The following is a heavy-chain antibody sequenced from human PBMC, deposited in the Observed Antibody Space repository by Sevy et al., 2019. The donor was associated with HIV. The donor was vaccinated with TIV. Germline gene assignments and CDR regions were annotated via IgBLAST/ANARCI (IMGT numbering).Heavy chain of an antibody. CDR2: IWYDGSNK. J-gene: IGHJ4*02. CDR1: GFTFSSYG. CDR3: AMNYYDSSGSSFFFDY. Sequence: GGSLRLSCAASGFTFSSYGMHWVRQAPGKGLEWVAVIWYDGSNKYYADSVKGRFTSSRDNSKNTLYLQKNSLRAEDTAVYYCAMNYYDSSGSSFFFDYWGQGTLVTVSS. V-gene: IGHV3-33*01. D-gene: IGHD3-22*01.